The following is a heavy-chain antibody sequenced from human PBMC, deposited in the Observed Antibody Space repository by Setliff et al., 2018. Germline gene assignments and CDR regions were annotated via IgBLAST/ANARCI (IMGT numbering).Heavy chain of an antibody. Sequence: GGSLRLSCAASGFSFSGYDMHWVRQAPGKGLEWVAFIRFDGSNNNYVDSVKGRFTISRDNSKNMLYLQMNSLRLEDTAIYYCARENWGSGYDYGFDIWGPGTMVTVSS. V-gene: IGHV3-30*02. CDR3: ARENWGSGYDYGFDI. CDR1: GFSFSGYD. J-gene: IGHJ3*02. CDR2: IRFDGSNN. D-gene: IGHD3-22*01.